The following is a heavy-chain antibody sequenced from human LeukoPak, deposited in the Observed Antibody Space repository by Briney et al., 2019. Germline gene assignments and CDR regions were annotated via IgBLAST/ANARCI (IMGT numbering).Heavy chain of an antibody. D-gene: IGHD4/OR15-4a*01. CDR3: ARDIVSMADY. J-gene: IGHJ4*02. CDR1: GFTFSDYY. V-gene: IGHV3-11*06. CDR2: ISSSSSYT. Sequence: GGSLRLSCAASGFTFSDYYMSWIRQAPGKGLEWVSYISSSSSYTNYADSVKGRFTISRDNAKESLYLQMNSLRAEDTAVYYCARDIVSMADYWGRGTLVTVSS.